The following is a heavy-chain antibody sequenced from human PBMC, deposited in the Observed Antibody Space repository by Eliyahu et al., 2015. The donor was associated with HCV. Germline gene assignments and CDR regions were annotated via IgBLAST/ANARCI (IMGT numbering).Heavy chain of an antibody. D-gene: IGHD5-18*01. Sequence: QVQLVESGGGLVKPGGSLXLSCAASGFTFXDYYLSWIRQAPGKGLXWVSYISSSSSYTNYADSVKGRFTISRDNAKNSLYLQMNSLRAEDTAVYYCARGDTAMVLVAFDIWGQGTMVTVSS. CDR3: ARGDTAMVLVAFDI. CDR2: ISSSSSYT. CDR1: GFTFXDYY. J-gene: IGHJ3*02. V-gene: IGHV3-11*05.